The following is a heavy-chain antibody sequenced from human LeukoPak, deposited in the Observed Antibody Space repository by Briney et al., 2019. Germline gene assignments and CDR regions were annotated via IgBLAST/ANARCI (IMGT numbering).Heavy chain of an antibody. V-gene: IGHV1-2*06. CDR2: INPNSGGA. CDR1: GYTFTGYY. CDR3: ARVQGGDGCNYPA. D-gene: IGHD5-24*01. J-gene: IGHJ5*02. Sequence: ASVKVSCKASGYTFTGYYMHWVRQAPGQGLEWMGRINPNSGGANYAQKFQGRVTMTRDTSISTAYMELSRLRSDDTAVYYCARVQGGDGCNYPAWGQGTLVTASS.